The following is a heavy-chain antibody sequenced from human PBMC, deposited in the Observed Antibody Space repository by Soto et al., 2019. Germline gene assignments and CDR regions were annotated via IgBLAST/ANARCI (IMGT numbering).Heavy chain of an antibody. J-gene: IGHJ4*02. CDR3: ARGKSYGSGSYPNYFAY. CDR2: MFYSGRT. V-gene: IGHV4-31*03. CDR1: GGSISSGGYF. Sequence: QVQLQESGPGLAKPSQTLSLICTVSGGSISSGGYFWSWIRQHPGKGLEWIGFMFYSGRTYYNPSHKSRITMSVDTSNNQFSLKLSSVTAAYTAVYYCARGKSYGSGSYPNYFAYWGQGALVTVSS. D-gene: IGHD3-10*01.